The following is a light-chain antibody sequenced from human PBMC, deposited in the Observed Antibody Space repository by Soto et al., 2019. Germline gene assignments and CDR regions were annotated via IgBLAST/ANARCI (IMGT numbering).Light chain of an antibody. J-gene: IGKJ1*01. CDR1: QSIGSH. CDR2: AAS. Sequence: DIQMTQSPSSLSASVGERVTITCRASQSIGSHLNWYQQRPGKAPKLLIYAASSLQSGVPSRFSGSGSGTDFTLTISSLQPEDFATYSCQQGYSPPPKFGHGTTVEI. CDR3: QQGYSPPPK. V-gene: IGKV1-39*01.